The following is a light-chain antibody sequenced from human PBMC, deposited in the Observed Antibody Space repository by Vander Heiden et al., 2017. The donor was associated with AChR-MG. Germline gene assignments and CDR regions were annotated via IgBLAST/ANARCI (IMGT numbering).Light chain of an antibody. V-gene: IGLV3-19*01. CDR2: GKN. CDR3: NSRDSSGNPVV. Sequence: SAVSVALGQTVRITCQGDSLRSYYASWYQQKPGQAPVLVIYGKNNRPSGIPDRFSGSSSGNTASLTITGAQAEDEADYYCNSRDSSGNPVVFGGGTKLTVL. J-gene: IGLJ2*01. CDR1: SLRSYY.